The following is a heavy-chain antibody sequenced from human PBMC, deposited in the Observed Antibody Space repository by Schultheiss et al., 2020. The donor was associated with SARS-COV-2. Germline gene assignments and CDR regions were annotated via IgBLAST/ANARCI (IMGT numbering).Heavy chain of an antibody. V-gene: IGHV1-69*13. CDR1: GGTFSSYA. D-gene: IGHD3-3*01. Sequence: SVKVSCKASGGTFSSYAIRWVRQAPGQGLEWMGGIIPIFGTANYAQKFQGRVTITADESTSTAYMELSSLRSEDTAVYYCARDRYDFWSGYVSYWYFDLWGRGTLVTGSS. CDR3: ARDRYDFWSGYVSYWYFDL. J-gene: IGHJ2*01. CDR2: IIPIFGTA.